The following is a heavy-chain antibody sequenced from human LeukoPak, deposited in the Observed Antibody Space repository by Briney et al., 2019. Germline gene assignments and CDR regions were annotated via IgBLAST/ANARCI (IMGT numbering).Heavy chain of an antibody. CDR3: ARVLPGEAFDI. CDR1: GGTFSSYA. D-gene: IGHD3-16*01. CDR2: IIPIFGTA. V-gene: IGHV1-69*13. J-gene: IGHJ3*02. Sequence: SVKVSCKASGGTFSSYAISWVRQAPGQGLEWMGGIIPIFGTANYAQKFQGRVTITADESTSTAYMELRSLRSDDTAVYYCARVLPGEAFDIWGQGTMVTVSS.